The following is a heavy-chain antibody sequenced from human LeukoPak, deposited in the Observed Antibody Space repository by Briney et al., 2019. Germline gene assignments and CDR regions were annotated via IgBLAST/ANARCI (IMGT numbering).Heavy chain of an antibody. V-gene: IGHV3-23*01. CDR2: ISGSGGST. J-gene: IGHJ4*02. Sequence: GGSLRLSCAASGFTFSSYAMSWVRQAPGKGLEWVSAISGSGGSTYYADSVKGRFTISRDNYKNTLYLQMNSLRAEDTAVYYCAKDGDIVLMVYGNFDYWGQGTLVTVSS. D-gene: IGHD2-8*01. CDR3: AKDGDIVLMVYGNFDY. CDR1: GFTFSSYA.